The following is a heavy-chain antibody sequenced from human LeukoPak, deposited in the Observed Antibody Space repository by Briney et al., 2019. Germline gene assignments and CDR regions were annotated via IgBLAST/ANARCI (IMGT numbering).Heavy chain of an antibody. Sequence: KPGGSLRLSCAASGFTFSSYSMNSVRQALGKGLEWVSSISSSSYIYYSDSVKGRFTISRDNAKNSLYLQMNSLRAEDTAVYYCATGYSSSWPDYWGQGTLVTVSS. CDR2: ISSSSYI. CDR3: ATGYSSSWPDY. CDR1: GFTFSSYS. J-gene: IGHJ4*02. D-gene: IGHD6-13*01. V-gene: IGHV3-21*01.